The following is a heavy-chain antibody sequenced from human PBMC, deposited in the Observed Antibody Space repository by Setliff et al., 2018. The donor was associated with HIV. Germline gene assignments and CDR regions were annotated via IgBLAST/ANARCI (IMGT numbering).Heavy chain of an antibody. CDR2: IYYSGST. CDR3: ARGERYSSSWYEGDNGFDP. V-gene: IGHV4-31*03. J-gene: IGHJ5*02. Sequence: LSLTCTVSGGSISSGGYYWSWIRQHPGKGLEWIGYIYYSGSTNYNPSLKRRVTISADASKNQFSLKLTSVTAADTAVYYCARGERYSSSWYEGDNGFDPWGQGTLVTVSS. D-gene: IGHD6-13*01. CDR1: GGSISSGGYY.